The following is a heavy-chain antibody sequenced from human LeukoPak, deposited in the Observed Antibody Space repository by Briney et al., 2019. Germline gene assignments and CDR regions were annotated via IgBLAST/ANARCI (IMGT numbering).Heavy chain of an antibody. CDR3: ARDSGHCSSTSCYILTGT. Sequence: SVKVSCKASGGTFSSYAISWVRQAPGQGLEWMGGIIPIFGTANYAQKFQGRVTITTDESTSTDYMELSSLTSEDTAVYYCARDSGHCSSTSCYILTGTWGQGTLVTVSS. CDR1: GGTFSSYA. V-gene: IGHV1-69*05. D-gene: IGHD2-2*02. CDR2: IIPIFGTA. J-gene: IGHJ4*02.